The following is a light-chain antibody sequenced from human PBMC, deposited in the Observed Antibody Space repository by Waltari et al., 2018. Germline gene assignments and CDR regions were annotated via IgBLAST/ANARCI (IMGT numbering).Light chain of an antibody. CDR1: KFGIPP. CDR3: QVWDNYSDQGV. J-gene: IGLJ2*01. CDR2: GNK. Sequence: SYVLTQPPSVSVAPGQTAKVTCGGKKFGIPPVHWYQVKTGQAPGLAVYGNKGRPPGIPERFSGSNSGNTATLTVRRVEAGDEAVYYCQVWDNYSDQGVFGGGTKLTVL. V-gene: IGLV3-21*02.